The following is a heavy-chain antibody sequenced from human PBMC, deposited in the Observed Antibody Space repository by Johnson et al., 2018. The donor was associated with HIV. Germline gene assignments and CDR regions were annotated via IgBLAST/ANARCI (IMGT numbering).Heavy chain of an antibody. Sequence: VQLVESGGGLIHPGGSLRLSCAASRFTVSSNYMSWVRQAPGRGLEWVSVIYSGGSTYYADSVKGRFTISRDNSKNTLYLQMNSLRAEDTAVDYCARDRGKAGYAFDIWGQGTMVTVSS. CDR1: RFTVSSNY. J-gene: IGHJ3*02. D-gene: IGHD3-10*01. CDR2: IYSGGST. V-gene: IGHV3-53*01. CDR3: ARDRGKAGYAFDI.